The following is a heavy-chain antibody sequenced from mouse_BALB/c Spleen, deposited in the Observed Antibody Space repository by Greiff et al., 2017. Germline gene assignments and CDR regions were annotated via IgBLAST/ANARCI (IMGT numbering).Heavy chain of an antibody. J-gene: IGHJ4*01. V-gene: IGHV5-6-4*01. CDR1: GFTFSSYT. CDR3: TRDGDYGGYAMDY. Sequence: DVKLVESGGGLVKPGGSLKLSCAASGFTFSSYTMSWVRQTPEKRLEWVATISSGGSYTYYPDSVKGRFTISRDNAKNTLYLQMSSLKSEDTAMYYCTRDGDYGGYAMDYWGQGTSVTVSS. CDR2: ISSGGSYT. D-gene: IGHD2-4*01.